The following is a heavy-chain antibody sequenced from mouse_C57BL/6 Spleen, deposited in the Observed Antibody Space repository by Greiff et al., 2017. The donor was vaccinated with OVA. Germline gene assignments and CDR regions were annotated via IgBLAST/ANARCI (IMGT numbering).Heavy chain of an antibody. CDR1: GYTFTSYW. J-gene: IGHJ1*03. CDR3: TREITTVVEYFDV. V-gene: IGHV1-5*01. Sequence: EVQGVESGTVLARPGASVKMSCKTSGYTFTSYWMHWVKQRPGQGLEWIGAIYPGNSDTSYNQKFKGKAKLTAVTSASTAYMELSSLTNEDSAVYYCTREITTVVEYFDVWGTGTTVTVSS. CDR2: IYPGNSDT. D-gene: IGHD1-1*01.